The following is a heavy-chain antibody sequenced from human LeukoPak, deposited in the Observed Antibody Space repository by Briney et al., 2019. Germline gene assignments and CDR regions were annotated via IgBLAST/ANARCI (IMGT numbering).Heavy chain of an antibody. Sequence: SETLSLTCTVSGASVSDSLSYWGWVRQPPGKGLDGVANVYYTGSTYYNPSLKSRVTMSVDTSKNQFSLKMTSVTAADTAIYYCARLTKGRYFDYIFAFWGQGILVTVSS. V-gene: IGHV4-39*01. CDR1: GASVSDSLSY. CDR3: ARLTKGRYFDYIFAF. CDR2: VYYTGST. J-gene: IGHJ4*02. D-gene: IGHD3-9*01.